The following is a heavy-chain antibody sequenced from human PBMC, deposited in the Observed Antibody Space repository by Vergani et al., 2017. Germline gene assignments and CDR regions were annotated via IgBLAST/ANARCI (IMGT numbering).Heavy chain of an antibody. CDR2: IWSKPYGGTT. CDR3: TRDRLADSSAYFDY. CDR1: GFTLGDYA. D-gene: IGHD4-11*01. V-gene: IGHV3-49*04. J-gene: IGHJ4*02. Sequence: EVHLVESGGGLVQPGRSLRLSCSGSGFTLGDYAMTWVGQAPGKGLEWVAFIWSKPYGGTTEYAASVKGIFTISRDDSKSIAYLQMSSLKAEDTAVYYCTRDRLADSSAYFDYWGQGPLVTVSP.